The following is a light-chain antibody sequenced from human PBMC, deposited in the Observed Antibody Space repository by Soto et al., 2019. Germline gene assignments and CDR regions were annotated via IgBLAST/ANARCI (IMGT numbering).Light chain of an antibody. CDR2: EVS. J-gene: IGLJ1*01. Sequence: QSVLTQPASGSGSPGQSITLSCPGTSSDVGGYNYVSWYQQHPGKAPKLMIYEVSNRPSGVSNRLSVSKSGNTASLTISGLQAEDEADYYCSSYTSSSTLYVFGTGTKVTVL. CDR1: SSDVGGYNY. CDR3: SSYTSSSTLYV. V-gene: IGLV2-14*01.